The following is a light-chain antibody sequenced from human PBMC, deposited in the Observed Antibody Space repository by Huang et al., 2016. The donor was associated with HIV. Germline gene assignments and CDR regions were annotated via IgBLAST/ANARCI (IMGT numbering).Light chain of an antibody. CDR1: QSLLHSDGKTY. J-gene: IGKJ4*01. CDR2: EVS. Sequence: DIVMTQTPLSLSVTPGQPASISCKSSQSLLHSDGKTYLYWFLQRPGQSPQLLIYEVSSRCPGVRDRFSGSGSGTDFTLKICRVEAEDVGVYYCIQAIYPLTFGGGTKVEIK. CDR3: IQAIYPLT. V-gene: IGKV2-29*02.